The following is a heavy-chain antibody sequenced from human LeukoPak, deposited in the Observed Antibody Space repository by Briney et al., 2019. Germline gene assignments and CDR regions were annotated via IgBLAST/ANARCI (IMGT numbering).Heavy chain of an antibody. CDR1: GFTFSSYS. Sequence: GGSLRLSCAASGFTFSSYSINWVRQAPGKGLEWVSSISSSSSYIYYADSVKGRFTISRDNAKNSLYLQMNSLRAEDTAVYYCARDREEYCSGGSCQAFDIWGQGTMVTVSS. V-gene: IGHV3-21*01. D-gene: IGHD2-15*01. J-gene: IGHJ3*02. CDR2: ISSSSSYI. CDR3: ARDREEYCSGGSCQAFDI.